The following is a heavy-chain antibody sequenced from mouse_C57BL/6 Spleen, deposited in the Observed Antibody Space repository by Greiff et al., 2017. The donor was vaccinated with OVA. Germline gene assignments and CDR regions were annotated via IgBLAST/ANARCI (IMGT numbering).Heavy chain of an antibody. V-gene: IGHV3-1*01. CDR1: GYSITSGYD. CDR2: ISYSGST. J-gene: IGHJ2*01. Sequence: EVKVVESGPGMVKPSQSLSLTCTVTGYSITSGYDWHWIRHFPGNKLEWMGYISYSGSTNYNPSLKSRISITHDTSKNHFFLKLNSVTTEDTATYYCARAGGQLRPFDYWGQGTTLTVSS. D-gene: IGHD3-2*02. CDR3: ARAGGQLRPFDY.